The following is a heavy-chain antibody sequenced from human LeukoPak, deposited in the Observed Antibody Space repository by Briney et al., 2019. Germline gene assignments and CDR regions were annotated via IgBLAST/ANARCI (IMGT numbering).Heavy chain of an antibody. V-gene: IGHV3-30*02. CDR3: AKGSPCSSTSCYYYMDV. D-gene: IGHD2-2*01. Sequence: GGSLRLSCAASGFTFSSYGMHWARQAPGKGLEWVAFIRYDGSNKFYADSVKGRFTTSRDNSKNTLYLQMNSLRAEDTAVYYCAKGSPCSSTSCYYYMDVWGKGTTVTVSS. CDR2: IRYDGSNK. CDR1: GFTFSSYG. J-gene: IGHJ6*03.